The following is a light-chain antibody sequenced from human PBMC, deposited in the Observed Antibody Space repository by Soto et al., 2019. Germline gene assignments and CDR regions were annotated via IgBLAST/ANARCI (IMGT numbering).Light chain of an antibody. CDR2: SNN. CDR3: AAWDDSLSGVV. CDR1: SSNIGSNY. V-gene: IGLV1-47*02. Sequence: QSVLTQTPSASGTPGQRVTISCSGSSSNIGSNYVYWYEQLPGTAPKLLIYSNNQRPSGVPDRFSGSKSGTSASLAISGLRSEDEADYYCAAWDDSLSGVVFGGGPKLTVL. J-gene: IGLJ2*01.